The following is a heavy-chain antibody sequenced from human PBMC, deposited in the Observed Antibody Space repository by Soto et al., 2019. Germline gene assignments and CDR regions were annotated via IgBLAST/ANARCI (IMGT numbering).Heavy chain of an antibody. CDR1: GGSTSSNN. Sequence: SETLSLTCTVYGGSTSSNNWTWIPQPPGRGTEWMGYLYNSGRTNYNPSLKSQVTISEGTSRSQFCLNVNSMTAADTAGYYCARYRREAVAGYTLDYWSQG. D-gene: IGHD6-13*01. V-gene: IGHV4-59*01. J-gene: IGHJ4*02. CDR2: LYNSGRT. CDR3: ARYRREAVAGYTLDY.